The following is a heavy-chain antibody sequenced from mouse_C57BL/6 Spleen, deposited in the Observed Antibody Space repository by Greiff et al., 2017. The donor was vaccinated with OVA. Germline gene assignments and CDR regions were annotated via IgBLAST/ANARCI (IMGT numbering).Heavy chain of an antibody. CDR1: GYTFTSYW. Sequence: QVQLQQPGAELVRPGSSVKLSCKASGYTFTSYWMDWVKQRPGQGLEWIGNIYPSDSEPHYNQKFKDKATLTVDKSSSTAYMQRSSLTSEDSAVYYCARRTHYYGSSPPDYWGQGTTLTVSS. CDR2: IYPSDSEP. D-gene: IGHD1-1*01. J-gene: IGHJ2*01. V-gene: IGHV1-61*01. CDR3: ARRTHYYGSSPPDY.